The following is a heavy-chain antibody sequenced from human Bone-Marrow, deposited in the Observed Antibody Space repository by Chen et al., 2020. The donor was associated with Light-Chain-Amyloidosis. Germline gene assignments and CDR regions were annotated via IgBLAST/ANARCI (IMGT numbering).Heavy chain of an antibody. J-gene: IGHJ5*02. CDR1: GYTFTSYD. Sequence: QXXXXQSGAEVKKPGASVKVSCKASGYTFTSYDINWVRQATGQGLEWMGWMNPNSGNXXXAQKFQGXXXXXXXXXXXXXXXXXXXXXXXXXXXXXCARGRPIAAAEDGIDPWGQGTLVTVSS. CDR2: MNPNSGNX. D-gene: IGHD6-13*01. CDR3: ARGRPIAAAEDGIDP. V-gene: IGHV1-8*01.